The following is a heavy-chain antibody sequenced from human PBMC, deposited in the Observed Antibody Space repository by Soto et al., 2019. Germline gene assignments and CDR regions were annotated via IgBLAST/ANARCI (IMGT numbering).Heavy chain of an antibody. J-gene: IGHJ2*01. CDR3: AHSLGFDL. V-gene: IGHV4-39*01. D-gene: IGHD5-18*01. Sequence: SETLSLTCTVSGGSISSSSYYWGWIRQPPGKGLEWIGSIYYSGSTYYNPSLKSRVTISVDTSKNQFSLKLSSVAAADTAVYYCAHSLGFDLWGRGTLVTVSS. CDR2: IYYSGST. CDR1: GGSISSSSYY.